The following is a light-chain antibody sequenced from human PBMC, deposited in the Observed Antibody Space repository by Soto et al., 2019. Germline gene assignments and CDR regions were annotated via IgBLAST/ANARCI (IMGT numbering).Light chain of an antibody. CDR2: DAS. Sequence: AIQVTQSPSSLSASVGDRVTITCRVSQGISSALVWYQQKPGKSPKLLIYDASSLEGGVPSRFSGSGYVTDFTLTISSLQPEDFATYYCQQFDSYPLTFGGGTKVEVK. J-gene: IGKJ4*01. V-gene: IGKV1-13*02. CDR1: QGISSA. CDR3: QQFDSYPLT.